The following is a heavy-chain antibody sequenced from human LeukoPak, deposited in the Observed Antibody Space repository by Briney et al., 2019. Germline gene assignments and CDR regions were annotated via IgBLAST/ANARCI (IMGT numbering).Heavy chain of an antibody. V-gene: IGHV4-39*07. Sequence: SETLSLTCSVSGVSISSGSNYWGWIRQPPGKTLEWIGSIYSSGSTYYNPSLKSRVIILIDAAKNHFSLNLSSVTAADTAVYYCARSDGYGLVGIWGQGTMVTVSS. CDR2: IYSSGST. CDR1: GVSISSGSNY. CDR3: ARSDGYGLVGI. D-gene: IGHD3-10*01. J-gene: IGHJ3*02.